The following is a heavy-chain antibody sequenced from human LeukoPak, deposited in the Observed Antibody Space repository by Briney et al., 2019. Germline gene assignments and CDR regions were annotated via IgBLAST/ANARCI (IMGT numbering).Heavy chain of an antibody. Sequence: GSLRLSCAVYGGSFSGYYWSWIRQPPGKGLEWIGEINHSGSTNYNPSLKSRVTISVDTSKNQFSLKLSSVTAADTAVYYCARGRVRMVRGVIGPSFDYWGQGTLVTVSS. CDR3: ARGRVRMVRGVIGPSFDY. CDR2: INHSGST. D-gene: IGHD3-10*01. J-gene: IGHJ4*02. V-gene: IGHV4-34*01. CDR1: GGSFSGYY.